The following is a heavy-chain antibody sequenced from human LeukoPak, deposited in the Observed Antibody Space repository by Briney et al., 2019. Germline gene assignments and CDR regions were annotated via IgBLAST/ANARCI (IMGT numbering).Heavy chain of an antibody. V-gene: IGHV1-2*06. J-gene: IGHJ5*02. CDR1: GYTFIDYD. D-gene: IGHD2-2*02. CDR2: INPKSGGT. Sequence: ASVRVSCKASGYTFIDYDIHWVRQAPGQGLEWMGRINPKSGGTDLAQNFQGRVTMTRDTSIRTAYMELSSLRSDDTAVYYCARDPFYCRSLSCYRFDPWGQGTLVTVSS. CDR3: ARDPFYCRSLSCYRFDP.